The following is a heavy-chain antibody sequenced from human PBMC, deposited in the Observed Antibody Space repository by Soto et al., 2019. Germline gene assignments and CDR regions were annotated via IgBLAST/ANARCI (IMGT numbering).Heavy chain of an antibody. D-gene: IGHD2-2*01. CDR3: VRTSMVMSAANQEDY. J-gene: IGHJ4*02. CDR2: INSDGSST. CDR1: GFTFSSYW. V-gene: IGHV3-74*01. Sequence: EVQLVESGGGLVQPGGSLRLSCAAAGFTFSSYWMHWVRQAPGKGLGWVSRINSDGSSTRYADSVKGRFTTSRDNAKTTLYRQMNSLRAEDTAVYYCVRTSMVMSAANQEDYWGKGTLVTVSS.